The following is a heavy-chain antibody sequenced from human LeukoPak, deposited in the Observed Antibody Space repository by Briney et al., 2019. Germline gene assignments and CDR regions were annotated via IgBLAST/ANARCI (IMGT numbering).Heavy chain of an antibody. D-gene: IGHD3-3*01. V-gene: IGHV3-11*01. J-gene: IGHJ6*02. CDR1: GFTFSDYY. CDR3: ARVFFDYYYYGMDV. CDR2: ISSSGSTI. Sequence: PEGSLRLSCAASGFTFSDYYMSWIRQAPGKGLEWVSYISSSGSTIYYADSVKGRFTISRDNAKNSLYLQMNSLRAEDTAVYYCARVFFDYYYYGMDVWGQGTTVTVSS.